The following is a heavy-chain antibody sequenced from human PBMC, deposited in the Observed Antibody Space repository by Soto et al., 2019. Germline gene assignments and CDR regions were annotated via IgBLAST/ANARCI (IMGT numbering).Heavy chain of an antibody. CDR2: INPNSGGT. CDR1: GYTFTDYY. CDR3: ARGVSVIYYYYMDV. V-gene: IGHV1-2*04. J-gene: IGHJ6*03. Sequence: ASVKVSCKASGYTFTDYYMHWVRQAPGQGLEWMGWINPNSGGTIYAQKFQGWVTMTRDTSISTAYMEVSRLRSDDRAVYYCARGVSVIYYYYMDVWGKGTTVTVSS. D-gene: IGHD2-21*01.